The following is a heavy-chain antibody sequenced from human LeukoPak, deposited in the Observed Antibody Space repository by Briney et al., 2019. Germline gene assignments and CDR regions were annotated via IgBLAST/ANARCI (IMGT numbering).Heavy chain of an antibody. D-gene: IGHD3-3*01. J-gene: IGHJ4*02. CDR3: ARRGKDFWSGYYTGLDY. V-gene: IGHV3-66*02. CDR1: GFTVSSNY. Sequence: GGSLRLSCAASGFTVSSNYMSWVRQAPGEGLEWVSVIYSGGSTYYADSVKGRFTISRDNSKNTLYLQMNSLRAEDTAVYYCARRGKDFWSGYYTGLDYWGQGTLGTVSS. CDR2: IYSGGST.